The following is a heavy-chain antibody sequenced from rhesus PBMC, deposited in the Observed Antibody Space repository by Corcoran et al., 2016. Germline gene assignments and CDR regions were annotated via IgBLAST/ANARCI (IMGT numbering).Heavy chain of an antibody. Sequence: QVTLKESGPALVEPTQTLTLTCTFYGFSLSTRGMGVGWIRKPPGKDLEWLARIYWDDDKYYSTSLKSRLTISKDTSKSQVVLTMTNMYPGDTATYFCARIVWIGRGQYYFDFWGHGILVTVSS. J-gene: IGHJ4*01. D-gene: IGHD5-24*01. V-gene: IGHV2S1*01. CDR2: IYWDDDK. CDR1: GFSLSTRGMG. CDR3: ARIVWIGRGQYYFDF.